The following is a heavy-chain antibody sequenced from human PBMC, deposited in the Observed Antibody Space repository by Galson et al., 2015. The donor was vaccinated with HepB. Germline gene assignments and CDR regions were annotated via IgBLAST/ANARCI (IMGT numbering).Heavy chain of an antibody. V-gene: IGHV1-18*01. CDR1: GGTFSSYA. Sequence: SVKVSCKASGGTFSSYAISWVRQAPGQGLEWMGWISAYNGNTNYAQKLQGRVTMTTDTSTSTAYVELRSLRSDDTAVYYCARGYHEGGSGFDYWGQGTLVTVSS. D-gene: IGHD2-15*01. CDR3: ARGYHEGGSGFDY. CDR2: ISAYNGNT. J-gene: IGHJ4*02.